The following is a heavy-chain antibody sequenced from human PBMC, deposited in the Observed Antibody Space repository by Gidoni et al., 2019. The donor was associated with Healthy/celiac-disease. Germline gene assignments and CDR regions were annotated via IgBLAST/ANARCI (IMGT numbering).Heavy chain of an antibody. J-gene: IGHJ4*02. CDR1: GGSISSSSYY. CDR3: AREGEMATNFDY. D-gene: IGHD5-12*01. V-gene: IGHV4-39*07. CDR2: IYYSGST. Sequence: LSLTCTVSGGSISSSSYYWDWIRQPPGQGLEWIGSIYYSGSTYYNPSLKSRVTISVDTSKNQFSLKLSSVTAADTAVYYCAREGEMATNFDYWGQGTLVTVSS.